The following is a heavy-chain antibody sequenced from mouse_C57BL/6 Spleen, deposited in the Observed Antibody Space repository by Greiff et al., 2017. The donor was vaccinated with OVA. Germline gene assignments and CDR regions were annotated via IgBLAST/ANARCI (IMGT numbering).Heavy chain of an antibody. CDR3: ARRDYGSSYGGKYAMDY. CDR2: IYPRSGNT. Sequence: VQLQQSGAELARPGASVKLSCKASGYTFTSYGISWVKQRTGQGLEWIGEIYPRSGNTYYNEKFKGKATLTADKSSSTAYMELRSLTSEDSAVYFGARRDYGSSYGGKYAMDYWGQGTSVTVSS. V-gene: IGHV1-81*01. J-gene: IGHJ4*01. CDR1: GYTFTSYG. D-gene: IGHD1-1*01.